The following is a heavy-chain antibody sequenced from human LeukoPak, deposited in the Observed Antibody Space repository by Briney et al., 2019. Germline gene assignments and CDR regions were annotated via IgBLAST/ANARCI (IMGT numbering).Heavy chain of an antibody. CDR2: ISHDGSDK. CDR1: EFTLKIYP. CDR3: AREGVQTTVDAFDI. D-gene: IGHD4-17*01. V-gene: IGHV3-30*04. Sequence: GGSLRLSCAASEFTLKIYPMHWVRHAPGKGLEWLSVISHDGSDKNNADSVKGRFIISRDNSKNTIYLQLNSLRPEDTAMYYCAREGVQTTVDAFDIWGLGTMVIVSS. J-gene: IGHJ3*02.